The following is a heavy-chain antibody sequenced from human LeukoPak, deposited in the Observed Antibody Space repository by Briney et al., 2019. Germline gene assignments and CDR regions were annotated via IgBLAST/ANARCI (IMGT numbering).Heavy chain of an antibody. CDR3: AREDIAVAGTYFDP. V-gene: IGHV3-30*19. CDR1: GFIFSSYG. Sequence: GGSLRLSCAASGFIFSSYGVHWVRQAPGKGLEWVAFISYDGSNKYYTDSVKGRFTISRDNSKNTLYLQMSSLRVEDTAVYYCAREDIAVAGTYFDPWGQGTLVTVSS. J-gene: IGHJ5*02. D-gene: IGHD6-19*01. CDR2: ISYDGSNK.